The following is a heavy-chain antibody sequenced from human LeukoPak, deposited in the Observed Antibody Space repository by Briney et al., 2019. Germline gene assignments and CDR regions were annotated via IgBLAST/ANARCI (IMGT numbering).Heavy chain of an antibody. Sequence: PSETLSLTCAVYGGSFSGYYWNWIRQPPGKGLEWIGEINHSGSTNYNPSLKSRVTISVDTSKNQFSLKLSSVTAADTAVYYCARGGRGGYCSSTSCHRRILYNWFDPWGQGTLVTVSS. CDR2: INHSGST. CDR3: ARGGRGGYCSSTSCHRRILYNWFDP. CDR1: GGSFSGYY. J-gene: IGHJ5*02. D-gene: IGHD2-2*01. V-gene: IGHV4-34*01.